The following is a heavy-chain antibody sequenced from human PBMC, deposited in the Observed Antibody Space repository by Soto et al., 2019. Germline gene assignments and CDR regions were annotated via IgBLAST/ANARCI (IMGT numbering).Heavy chain of an antibody. CDR3: AKDAEGFGEEWYFDL. J-gene: IGHJ2*01. CDR1: GFTFSNYD. CDR2: ISGLGGSK. V-gene: IGHV3-23*01. Sequence: EVRLLESGGGSVQPGGSLRLSCAASGFTFSNYDMSLVRQAPGKGLEWVSGISGLGGSKYFRGSVRGRFTISRDNSKNTLYLQMNSLRGEDTAVYYCAKDAEGFGEEWYFDLWGRGTLVTVSS. D-gene: IGHD3-10*01.